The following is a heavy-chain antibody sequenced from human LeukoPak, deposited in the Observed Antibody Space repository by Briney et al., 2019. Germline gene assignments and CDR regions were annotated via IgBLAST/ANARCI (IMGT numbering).Heavy chain of an antibody. CDR2: IHSSGST. CDR3: ARRFCSGSTCYPYYFDY. CDR1: GDSISSYY. D-gene: IGHD2-15*01. J-gene: IGHJ4*02. V-gene: IGHV4-59*01. Sequence: PSETLSLTCSVSGDSISSYYWSWIRQPPGKKLEWIGYIHSSGSTNYNPSLKSRVSISLDTSNNQFSLNLSSVTAADTAVYYCARRFCSGSTCYPYYFDYWGQGALVTVSS.